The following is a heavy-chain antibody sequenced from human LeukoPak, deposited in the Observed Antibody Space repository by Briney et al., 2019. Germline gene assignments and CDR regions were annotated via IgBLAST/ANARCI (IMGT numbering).Heavy chain of an antibody. J-gene: IGHJ4*02. Sequence: GASVKVSCKVSGYTLTELSMHWVRQAPGKGLEWMGGFDPEDGETIYAQKFQGRVTMSKDTSTDTAYMELSSLRSEDTAVYYCATEGGGSGWYYFDYWGQGTLVTVSS. D-gene: IGHD6-19*01. CDR1: GYTLTELS. CDR2: FDPEDGET. CDR3: ATEGGGSGWYYFDY. V-gene: IGHV1-24*01.